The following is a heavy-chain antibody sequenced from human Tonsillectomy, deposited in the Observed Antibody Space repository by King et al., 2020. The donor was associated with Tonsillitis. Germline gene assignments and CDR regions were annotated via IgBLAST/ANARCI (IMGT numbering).Heavy chain of an antibody. V-gene: IGHV3-30*18. CDR1: GFTFSIYT. Sequence: VQLVESGGGVVQPGRSLRLSCAASGFTFSIYTMHWVRQAPGKGLEWVALISYDGSTKYYADSVKGRFTISRDNSKNTLYLQMNSLRAEDTAVYYCAKAESAMVLSAFDIWGQGTMVTVSS. D-gene: IGHD5-18*01. CDR3: AKAESAMVLSAFDI. CDR2: ISYDGSTK. J-gene: IGHJ3*02.